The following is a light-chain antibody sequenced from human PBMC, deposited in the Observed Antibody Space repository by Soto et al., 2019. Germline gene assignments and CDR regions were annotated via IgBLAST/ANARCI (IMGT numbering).Light chain of an antibody. CDR2: GAS. CDR1: QSVSIN. Sequence: EIVMTQSPATLSVSPGERATLSCRASQSVSINLAWYQQKPGQAPRLLIYGASTRATGIPARFSGSGSGTDFTLTISRLEPEDFAVYYCQQYGSSGTFGQGTKVDI. J-gene: IGKJ1*01. CDR3: QQYGSSGT. V-gene: IGKV3-15*01.